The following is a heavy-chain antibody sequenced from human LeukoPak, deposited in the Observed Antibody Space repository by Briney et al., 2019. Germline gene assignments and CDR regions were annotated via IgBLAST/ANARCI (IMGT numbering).Heavy chain of an antibody. CDR3: ARRGFDP. CDR1: GFTFSSYS. J-gene: IGHJ5*02. Sequence: PGGSLRLSCAASGFTFSSYSMNWVRQAPGKGLEWVSYISSSSTIYYADSVKGRFTISRDNAKNSLYLQMNSLRAEDTAVYYCARRGFDPWGQGTLATVSS. CDR2: ISSSSTI. V-gene: IGHV3-48*01.